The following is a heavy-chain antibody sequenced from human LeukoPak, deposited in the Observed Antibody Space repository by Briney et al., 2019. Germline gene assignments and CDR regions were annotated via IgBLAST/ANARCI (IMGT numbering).Heavy chain of an antibody. D-gene: IGHD3-22*01. Sequence: PSETLSLTCTVSGGSISSYYRSWIRQPPGKGLEWIGYIYYSGSTNYNPSLKSRVTISVDTSTSKFSLKLSSVTAAYTAVYYCARAFGNYYDSSGYYGFNWFDPWGQGALVTVSS. CDR3: ARAFGNYYDSSGYYGFNWFDP. CDR2: IYYSGST. J-gene: IGHJ5*02. V-gene: IGHV4-59*01. CDR1: GGSISSYY.